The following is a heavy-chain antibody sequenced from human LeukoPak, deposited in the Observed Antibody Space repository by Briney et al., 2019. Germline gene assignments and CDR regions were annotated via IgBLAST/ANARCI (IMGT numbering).Heavy chain of an antibody. V-gene: IGHV3-7*01. CDR2: IKEDGSEK. Sequence: GGSLRLSCAASAFTFSRYWMTWVRQAPGKGLEWVANIKEDGSEKYYVDSVKGRFSISRDNTKNSLYLQMNSLRAEDTAVYYCERGGYTSSWYISRDYWGQGTLVTVSS. CDR1: AFTFSRYW. D-gene: IGHD6-13*01. J-gene: IGHJ4*02. CDR3: ERGGYTSSWYISRDY.